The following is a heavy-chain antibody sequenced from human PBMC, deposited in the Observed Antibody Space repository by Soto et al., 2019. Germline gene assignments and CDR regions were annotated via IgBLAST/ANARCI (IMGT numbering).Heavy chain of an antibody. CDR1: GYNFTNYY. J-gene: IGHJ4*02. V-gene: IGHV1-46*01. Sequence: QVQLVQSGAEVKKPGASVKVSCKASGYNFTNYYMHWVRQAPGQGLEWMGIVNPNGGDTSYAQKFQGRVTMTRDTSTSTVYMELTGLRSEDTAVYYCARGGEWLQFDYWGQGTLVTVSS. CDR2: VNPNGGDT. CDR3: ARGGEWLQFDY. D-gene: IGHD5-12*01.